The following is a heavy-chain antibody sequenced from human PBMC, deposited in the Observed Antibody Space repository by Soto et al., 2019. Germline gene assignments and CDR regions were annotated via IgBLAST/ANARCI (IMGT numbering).Heavy chain of an antibody. CDR3: ARILQTGTTGYTFDI. CDR2: IRQDGSEK. J-gene: IGHJ3*02. D-gene: IGHD1-1*01. Sequence: EVQLVESGGGLVQPGGSLRLSCAASTFTFSSYWMTWVRQAPGKGLEWVANIRQDGSEKYYVDSVKGRFTISRDSAKNSLYLQINSLRDDDTAVYYCARILQTGTTGYTFDIWGQGTMVTVCS. V-gene: IGHV3-7*01. CDR1: TFTFSSYW.